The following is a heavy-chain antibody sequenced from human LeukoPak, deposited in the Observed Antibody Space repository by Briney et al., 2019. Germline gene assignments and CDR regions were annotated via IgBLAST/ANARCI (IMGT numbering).Heavy chain of an antibody. J-gene: IGHJ4*02. V-gene: IGHV4-59*08. CDR2: IYYSGST. CDR3: ARLNGGS. CDR1: GGSISSYC. Sequence: SETLSLTCTVSGGSISSYCWSWIRQPPGKGLEWIGYIYYSGSTNYNPSLKGRVTISVDTSKNQFSLKLTSVTAADTAVYYCARLNGGSWGQGTLVTVSS. D-gene: IGHD3-16*01.